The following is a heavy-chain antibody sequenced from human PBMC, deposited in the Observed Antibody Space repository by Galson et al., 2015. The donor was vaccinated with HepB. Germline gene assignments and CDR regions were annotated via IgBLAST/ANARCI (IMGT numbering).Heavy chain of an antibody. Sequence: SVKVSCKVSGYTLTELSMHWVRQAPGKGLEWMGGFDPEDGETIYAQKFQGRVTMTEDTSTDTAYMELSSLRSEDTAVYYCATRVQLWLSPSLNPFDYWGQGTLVTVSS. V-gene: IGHV1-24*01. J-gene: IGHJ4*02. CDR2: FDPEDGET. CDR3: ATRVQLWLSPSLNPFDY. D-gene: IGHD5-18*01. CDR1: GYTLTELS.